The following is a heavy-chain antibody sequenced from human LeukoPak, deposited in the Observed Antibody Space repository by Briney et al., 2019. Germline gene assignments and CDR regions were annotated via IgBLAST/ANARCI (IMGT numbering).Heavy chain of an antibody. Sequence: PSETLSLTCTVSGGSISSYYWIWIRQPPGKGLEWIGYIYYSGSTNDNPSLKSRVTISVDASKNQFSLKLSSVTAADTAVYYCARAGYSYGPYFDYWGQGTLVTVSS. CDR1: GGSISSYY. J-gene: IGHJ4*02. V-gene: IGHV4-59*01. CDR3: ARAGYSYGPYFDY. D-gene: IGHD5-18*01. CDR2: IYYSGST.